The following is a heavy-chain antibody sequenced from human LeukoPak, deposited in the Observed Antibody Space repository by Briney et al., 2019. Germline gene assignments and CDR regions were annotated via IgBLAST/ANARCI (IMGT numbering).Heavy chain of an antibody. CDR3: ARTAVYYDSSGYYYYFDY. D-gene: IGHD3-22*01. V-gene: IGHV1-18*01. CDR2: ISAYNGNT. J-gene: IGHJ4*02. Sequence: ASVTVSCKASGYTFTSYGISWVRQAPGQGLEWMGWISAYNGNTNYAQKLQGRVTMTTDTSTSTAYKELRSLRSDDTAVYYCARTAVYYDSSGYYYYFDYWGQGTLVTVSS. CDR1: GYTFTSYG.